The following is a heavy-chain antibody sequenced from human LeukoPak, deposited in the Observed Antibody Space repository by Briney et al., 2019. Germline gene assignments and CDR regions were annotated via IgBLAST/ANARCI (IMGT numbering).Heavy chain of an antibody. CDR2: ISSSGSTI. D-gene: IGHD5-18*01. Sequence: GGSLRLSCAASGFTFSSYEMNWVRQAPGKGLEWVAYISSSGSTIYYADSVKGRCTISRDNAKNSLYLQMNSLRAEDTAVYYCAREPRKESDTALDYWGQGTLVTVSS. CDR1: GFTFSSYE. J-gene: IGHJ4*02. V-gene: IGHV3-48*03. CDR3: AREPRKESDTALDY.